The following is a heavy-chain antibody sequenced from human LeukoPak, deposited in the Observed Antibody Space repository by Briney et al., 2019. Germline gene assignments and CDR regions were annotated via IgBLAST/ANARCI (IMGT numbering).Heavy chain of an antibody. D-gene: IGHD2-15*01. CDR3: ARTKHGYCSGGSCYWFDP. Sequence: ASETLSLTCTVSGGSISGGDYYWSWIRQHPGKGLEWIVYIYDSGNTYYNPSLESRVTISIDTSKNQFSLKLSSVTAADTAVYYCARTKHGYCSGGSCYWFDPWGQGTLVTVSS. V-gene: IGHV4-31*03. J-gene: IGHJ5*02. CDR1: GGSISGGDYY. CDR2: IYDSGNT.